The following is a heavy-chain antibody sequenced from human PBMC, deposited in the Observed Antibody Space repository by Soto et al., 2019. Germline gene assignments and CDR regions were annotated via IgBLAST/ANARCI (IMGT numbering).Heavy chain of an antibody. CDR2: IYWNDDK. CDR1: GFSLSSGGAG. Sequence: SGPTLVNPTQTLTLTCTFSGFSLSSGGAGVGWIRQPPGKGLEWLALIYWNDDKRYSPSLKSRLTITKDTSKNQVVLLMTDMDPVDTATYYCAQRGYGDYPRDNWFDPWGQGTLVTVSS. D-gene: IGHD4-17*01. CDR3: AQRGYGDYPRDNWFDP. J-gene: IGHJ5*02. V-gene: IGHV2-5*01.